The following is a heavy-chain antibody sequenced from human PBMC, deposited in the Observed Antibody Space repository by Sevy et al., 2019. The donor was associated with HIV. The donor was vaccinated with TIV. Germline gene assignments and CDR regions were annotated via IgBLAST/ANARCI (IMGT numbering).Heavy chain of an antibody. CDR1: GYTLNNYY. CDR3: ARDDVVIPALGY. J-gene: IGHJ4*02. D-gene: IGHD2-2*01. CDR2: INPNSGST. V-gene: IGHV1-46*02. Sequence: ASVKVSCKASGYTLNNYYMHCVRQAPGQGLEWMGIINPNSGSTNYAQMFQGRFTMTRDTSTSTVYMELTSLTSEDTAVYYCARDDVVIPALGYWGQGSLVTVSS.